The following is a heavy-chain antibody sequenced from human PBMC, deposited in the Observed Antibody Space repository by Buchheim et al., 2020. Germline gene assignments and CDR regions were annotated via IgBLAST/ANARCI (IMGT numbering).Heavy chain of an antibody. CDR3: ARAPHYYNSVGPGFDS. CDR1: GVSVSSENW. CDR2: IYHGGST. J-gene: IGHJ4*02. D-gene: IGHD3-10*01. Sequence: QVQLRESGPTQVKSSGTLSLTCAVSGVSVSSENWWNWVRQAPGQEMQWIGEIYHGGSTNSRPSLESRLTMSVDTSKNQVFLRLTSVTAADTGVYYCARAPHYYNSVGPGFDSWGQG. V-gene: IGHV4-4*02.